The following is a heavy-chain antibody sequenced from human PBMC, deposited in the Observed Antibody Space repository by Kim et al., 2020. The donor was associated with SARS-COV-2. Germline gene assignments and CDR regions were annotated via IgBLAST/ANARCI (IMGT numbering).Heavy chain of an antibody. Sequence: GESLKISCKGSGYRFTSYWIGWVRQMPGKGLEWMGIIYPGDSDTRYSPSFQGQVTISADKSISPAYLQWSSLKASDTAMYYCARDIVVVPAASPSTQASYYYYGMGVWGQGTTVTVSS. V-gene: IGHV5-51*01. J-gene: IGHJ6*02. D-gene: IGHD2-2*01. CDR2: IYPGDSDT. CDR3: ARDIVVVPAASPSTQASYYYYGMGV. CDR1: GYRFTSYW.